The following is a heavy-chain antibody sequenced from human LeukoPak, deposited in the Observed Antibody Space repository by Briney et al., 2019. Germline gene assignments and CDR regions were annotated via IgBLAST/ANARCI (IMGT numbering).Heavy chain of an antibody. CDR3: AKGGYCSSTSCSYYFDY. V-gene: IGHV3-74*01. J-gene: IGHJ4*02. CDR1: GFTFSSYW. CDR2: INTDGSST. D-gene: IGHD2-2*01. Sequence: GGSLRLSCAASGFTFSSYWMHWVRQAPGKGLVWVSRINTDGSSTSYADSVKGRFTISRDNAKNTLYLQMNSLRAEDTAVYYCAKGGYCSSTSCSYYFDYWGQGTLVTVSS.